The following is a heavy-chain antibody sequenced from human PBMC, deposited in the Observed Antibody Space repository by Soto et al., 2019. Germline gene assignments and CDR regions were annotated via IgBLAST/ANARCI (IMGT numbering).Heavy chain of an antibody. V-gene: IGHV4-59*11. CDR1: GGSLNNHY. J-gene: IGHJ4*02. CDR3: TRANWYSEY. Sequence: SETLSLTCTVSGGSLNNHYWSWIRQPPGKGLEWLGFVYYNGITNYNPSLKSRVTMSVDTSKNQLSLNPTSLTAADTAIYYCTRANWYSEYWGQGTLVTVSS. CDR2: VYYNGIT. D-gene: IGHD7-27*01.